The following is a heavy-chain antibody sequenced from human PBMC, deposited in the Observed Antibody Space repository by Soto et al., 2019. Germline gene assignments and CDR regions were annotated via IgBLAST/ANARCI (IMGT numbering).Heavy chain of an antibody. J-gene: IGHJ6*03. V-gene: IGHV3-9*01. CDR2: ISWNSGSI. Sequence: GGSLRLSCAASGFTFDDYAMHWVRQAPGKGLEWVSGISWNSGSIGYADSVKGRFTISRDNAKNSLYLQMNSLRAEDTALYYCAKPAIPTVTHYYMDVWGKGTTVTVSS. D-gene: IGHD4-4*01. CDR3: AKPAIPTVTHYYMDV. CDR1: GFTFDDYA.